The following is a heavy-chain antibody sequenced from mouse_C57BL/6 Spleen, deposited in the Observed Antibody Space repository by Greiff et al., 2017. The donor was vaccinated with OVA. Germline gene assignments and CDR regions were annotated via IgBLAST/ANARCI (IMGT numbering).Heavy chain of an antibody. CDR3: HYGSSYEGGAMDY. Sequence: QVQLKESGPGLVQPSQSLSITCTVSGFSLTSYGVHWVRQSPGKGLEWLGVIWSGGSTDYNAAFISRLSISKDNSKSQVFFKMNSLQADDTAIYYCHYGSSYEGGAMDYWGQGTSVTVSS. CDR1: GFSLTSYG. D-gene: IGHD1-1*01. J-gene: IGHJ4*01. CDR2: IWSGGST. V-gene: IGHV2-2*01.